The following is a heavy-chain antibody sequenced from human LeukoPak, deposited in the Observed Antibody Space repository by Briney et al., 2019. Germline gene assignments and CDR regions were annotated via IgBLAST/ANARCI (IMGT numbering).Heavy chain of an antibody. Sequence: ASVKVSCKASGYTFTGYYMHWVRQAPGQGLEWMGWINPNSGGTNYAQKFQGRVTVTRDTSISTAYMELSRLRSDDTAVYYCARGSSYDYVWGSYRPSGAFDIWGQGTMVTVSS. CDR2: INPNSGGT. CDR1: GYTFTGYY. CDR3: ARGSSYDYVWGSYRPSGAFDI. V-gene: IGHV1-2*02. J-gene: IGHJ3*02. D-gene: IGHD3-16*02.